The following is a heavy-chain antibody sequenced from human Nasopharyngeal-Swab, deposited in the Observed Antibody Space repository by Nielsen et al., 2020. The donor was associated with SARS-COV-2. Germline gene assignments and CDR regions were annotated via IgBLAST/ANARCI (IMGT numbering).Heavy chain of an antibody. CDR2: IYSGGST. CDR3: ARDMGGMEDY. CDR1: AFTVSSNY. J-gene: IGHJ4*02. Sequence: GGSLRLSCAASAFTVSSNYMSWVRQAPGKGLEWVSVIYSGGSTYYADSVKGRFTISRDNSKNTLYLQMNSLRAEDTAVHYCARDMGGMEDYWGQGTLVTVSS. V-gene: IGHV3-53*01. D-gene: IGHD3-16*01.